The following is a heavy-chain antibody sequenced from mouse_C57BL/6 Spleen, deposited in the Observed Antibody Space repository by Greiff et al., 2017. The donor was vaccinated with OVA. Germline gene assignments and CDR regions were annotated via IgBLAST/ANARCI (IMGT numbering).Heavy chain of an antibody. Sequence: EVKLMESGPGLVKPSQSLSLTCSVTGYSITSGYYWNWIRQFPGNKLEWMGYISYDGSNNYNPSLKNRISITRDTSKNQFFLKLNSVTTEDTATYYCARGRADYFDYWGQGTTLTVSS. V-gene: IGHV3-6*01. D-gene: IGHD3-3*01. CDR3: ARGRADYFDY. CDR2: ISYDGSN. J-gene: IGHJ2*01. CDR1: GYSITSGYY.